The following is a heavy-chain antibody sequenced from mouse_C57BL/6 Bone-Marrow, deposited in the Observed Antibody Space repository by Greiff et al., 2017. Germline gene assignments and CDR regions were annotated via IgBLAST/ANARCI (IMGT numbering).Heavy chain of an antibody. CDR2: INPYNGDT. Sequence: VQLQQSGPELVKPGDSVKISCKASGYSFTGYFMNWVMQSHGKSLEWIGRINPYNGDTFYNQKFKGKATLTVDKSSSTAHMELRSLTSEDSAVYYCARSLYGKGDWYFDVWGTGTTVTVSS. CDR3: ARSLYGKGDWYFDV. D-gene: IGHD2-1*01. CDR1: GYSFTGYF. J-gene: IGHJ1*03. V-gene: IGHV1-20*01.